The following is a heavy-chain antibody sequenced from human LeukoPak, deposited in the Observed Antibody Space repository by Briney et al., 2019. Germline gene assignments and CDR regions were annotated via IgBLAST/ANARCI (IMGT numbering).Heavy chain of an antibody. CDR1: GFTFSCLV. Sequence: GGSLRLSCAAYGFTFSCLVMSWHRAAPGRGRVWFSDISASGDTTYYADSVKGTFTISRDNSKNTLELQMSSLRVKDTAVYYCAKAADWLAADYIDYWGQGTLVTVSS. CDR3: AKAADWLAADYIDY. CDR2: ISASGDTT. J-gene: IGHJ4*02. D-gene: IGHD3-9*01. V-gene: IGHV3-23*01.